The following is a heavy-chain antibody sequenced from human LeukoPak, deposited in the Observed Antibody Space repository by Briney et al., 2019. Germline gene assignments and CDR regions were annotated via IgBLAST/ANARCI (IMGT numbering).Heavy chain of an antibody. V-gene: IGHV1-69*13. D-gene: IGHD2-8*01. Sequence: ASVKVSCKASGGTFSSYAISWVRQAPGQGLEWMGGIIPIFGTANYAQKFQGRVTTTADESTSTAYMELSSLRSEDTAVYYCARTYCTNGVCYYYYYYGMDVWGQGTTVTVSS. J-gene: IGHJ6*02. CDR3: ARTYCTNGVCYYYYYYGMDV. CDR2: IIPIFGTA. CDR1: GGTFSSYA.